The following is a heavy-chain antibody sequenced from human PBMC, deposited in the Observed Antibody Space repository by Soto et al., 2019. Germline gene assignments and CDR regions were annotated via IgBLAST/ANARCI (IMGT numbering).Heavy chain of an antibody. CDR3: ARNHIVLVVDAPSPYFDI. D-gene: IGHD2-15*01. J-gene: IGHJ3*02. V-gene: IGHV3-30-3*01. Sequence: QVQLVESGGGVVQPGRSLRLSWAASGFTFSSYAIHWDRQAPGKGLVWVAVISYDGSNKYYADSVKGRFTISRDNAKNTLYLGMNGLLAEDTAVSYCARNHIVLVVDAPSPYFDIWGQGTMVIVSS. CDR2: ISYDGSNK. CDR1: GFTFSSYA.